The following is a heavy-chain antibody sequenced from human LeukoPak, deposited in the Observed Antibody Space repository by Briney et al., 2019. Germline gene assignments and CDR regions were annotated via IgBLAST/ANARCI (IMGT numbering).Heavy chain of an antibody. J-gene: IGHJ6*02. V-gene: IGHV4-30-2*01. D-gene: IGHD2-2*01. CDR3: ARDRLGYCSSTSCPRGYYYYYGMDV. CDR2: IYHSGST. Sequence: SQTLSLTCAVSGGSISSGGYSWSWIRQPPGKGLEWIGYIYHSGSTYYNPSLKSRVTIPVHRSTNQLSLKLISVPAANTAVYYCARDRLGYCSSTSCPRGYYYYYGMDVWGQGTTVTVSS. CDR1: GGSISSGGYS.